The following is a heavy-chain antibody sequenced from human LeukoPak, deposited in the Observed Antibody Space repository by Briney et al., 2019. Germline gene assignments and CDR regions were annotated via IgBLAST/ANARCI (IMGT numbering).Heavy chain of an antibody. V-gene: IGHV3-33*08. CDR2: IWYDGSNK. D-gene: IGHD2-2*01. CDR3: ARVTPQYRGPYWYFDL. CDR1: GFTFSSYS. J-gene: IGHJ2*01. Sequence: GGSLRLSCAASGFTFSSYSMNWVRQAPGKGLEWVAVIWYDGSNKYYADSVKGRFTISRDNSKNTLYLQMNSLRAEDTAVYYCARVTPQYRGPYWYFDLWGRGTLVTVSS.